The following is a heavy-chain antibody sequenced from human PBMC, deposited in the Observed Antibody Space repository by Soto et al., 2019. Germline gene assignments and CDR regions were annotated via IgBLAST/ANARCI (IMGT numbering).Heavy chain of an antibody. CDR1: GFSLSTSGVG. Sequence: SGPTLVNPTQTLTLTCTFSGFSLSTSGVGVGWIRQPPGKALEWLALIYWNDDKRYSPSLKSRLTITKDTSKNQVVLTMTNMDPVDTATYYCAHTLLTRHTDYYYGMDVWGQGTTVTVSS. CDR3: AHTLLTRHTDYYYGMDV. CDR2: IYWNDDK. D-gene: IGHD3-16*02. V-gene: IGHV2-5*01. J-gene: IGHJ6*02.